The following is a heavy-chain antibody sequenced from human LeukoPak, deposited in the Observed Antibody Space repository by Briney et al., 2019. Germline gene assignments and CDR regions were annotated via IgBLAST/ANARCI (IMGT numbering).Heavy chain of an antibody. D-gene: IGHD3-3*01. CDR1: GYTFTDLD. V-gene: IGHV1-18*04. J-gene: IGHJ3*02. CDR2: ISTYNYNT. CDR3: ARHMREFWSRRQPGDAFDI. Sequence: ASVRVSCKASGYTFTDLDINWVRQAPGQGLEWMGYISTYNYNTHHSQKFQGRVFMSTDSSSGTAYMDLQSLTSDDTAVYYCARHMREFWSRRQPGDAFDIWGQGTMVTVSS.